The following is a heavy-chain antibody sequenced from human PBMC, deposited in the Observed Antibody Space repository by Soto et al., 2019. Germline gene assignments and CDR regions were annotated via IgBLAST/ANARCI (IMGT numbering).Heavy chain of an antibody. V-gene: IGHV4-4*02. J-gene: IGHJ4*02. CDR2: IYHSGST. CDR3: PRWGDWMRQVL. CDR1: GGSIRSNKW. D-gene: IGHD1-1*01. Sequence: QVQLQESGPGLVKPSGTLSLTCGVSGGSIRSNKWWSWVRQPPGKGLEWIGEIYHSGSTNYNPSPKTRVTISAEKPKPRYTLKLNSVTAADTAVYYCPRWGDWMRQVLWGQGTLVTVSS.